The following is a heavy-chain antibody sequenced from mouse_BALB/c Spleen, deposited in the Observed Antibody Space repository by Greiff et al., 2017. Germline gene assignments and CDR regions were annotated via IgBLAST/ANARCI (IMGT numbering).Heavy chain of an antibody. Sequence: VQLQQPGAELVKPGASVKLSCKASGYTFTSYWMHWVKQRPGQGLEWIGEIDPSDSYTNYNQKFKGKATLTVDKSSSTAYMQLSSLTSEDSAVYYCARRGSSPWWGQGTTLTVSS. CDR2: IDPSDSYT. CDR3: ARRGSSPW. V-gene: IGHV1-69*02. CDR1: GYTFTSYW. J-gene: IGHJ2*01. D-gene: IGHD1-1*01.